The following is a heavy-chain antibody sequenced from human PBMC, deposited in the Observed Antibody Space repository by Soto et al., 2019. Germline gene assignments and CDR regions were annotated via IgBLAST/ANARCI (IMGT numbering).Heavy chain of an antibody. CDR2: INHSGST. Sequence: SETLSLTCAVYGGSFSGYYWSWIRQPPGKGLGWIGEINHSGSTNYNPSLKSRVTTSVDTSKNQFSLKLSTVTAADTAVYYCARGPITFGGVIVRPFDYWGQGTLVTVSS. CDR1: GGSFSGYY. D-gene: IGHD3-16*02. V-gene: IGHV4-34*01. CDR3: ARGPITFGGVIVRPFDY. J-gene: IGHJ4*02.